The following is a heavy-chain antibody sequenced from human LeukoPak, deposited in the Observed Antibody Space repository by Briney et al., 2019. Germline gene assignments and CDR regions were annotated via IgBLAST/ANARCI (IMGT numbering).Heavy chain of an antibody. CDR2: VNSDGSGT. CDR1: GFTFSRYS. D-gene: IGHD2-2*01. J-gene: IGHJ4*02. CDR3: AHGAMYQLDY. V-gene: IGHV3-74*01. Sequence: GGSLRLSCAASGFTFSRYSMHWVRQAPGKGLVWVSHVNSDGSGTDYADSVKGRFTISRDNSKNTLSLQMNSLRPEDTAVYYCAHGAMYQLDYWGQGTLVTVSS.